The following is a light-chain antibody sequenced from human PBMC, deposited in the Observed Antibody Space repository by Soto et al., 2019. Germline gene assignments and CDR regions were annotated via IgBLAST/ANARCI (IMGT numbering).Light chain of an antibody. CDR3: SSNACSNNLV. J-gene: IGLJ2*01. V-gene: IGLV2-8*01. CDR1: SSDVGDYNY. CDR2: EVS. Sequence: QSVLTQPPSASGTPGQSVTIPGTGTSSDVGDYNYVSWYQQHPGKAPKLVIYEVSRRPSGVPDRFSGSKSGNTASLTVSGLQAEDEADYYCSSNACSNNLVFGGGTKLTVL.